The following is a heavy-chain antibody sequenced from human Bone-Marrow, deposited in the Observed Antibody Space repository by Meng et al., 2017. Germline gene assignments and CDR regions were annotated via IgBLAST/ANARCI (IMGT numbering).Heavy chain of an antibody. CDR1: GYTFTSYD. V-gene: IGHV1-8*03. D-gene: IGHD5-12*01. CDR2: MNPNSGNT. J-gene: IGHJ3*02. CDR3: ASGDYSGYSLGPPDAFDI. Sequence: ASVKVSCKASGYTFTSYDINWVRQATGQGLEWMGWMNPNSGNTGYAQKFQGRVTITRNTSISTAYMELSSLRSEDTAVYYCASGDYSGYSLGPPDAFDIWGQGTMVTVSS.